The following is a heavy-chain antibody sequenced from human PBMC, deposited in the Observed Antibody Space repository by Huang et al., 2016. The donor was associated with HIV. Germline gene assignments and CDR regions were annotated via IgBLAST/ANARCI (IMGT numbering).Heavy chain of an antibody. CDR2: ISGYNGNT. CDR3: ARDRRPYSGSYLGD. Sequence: QVQLVQSGAEVKKPGASVKVSCKASGNTFSGYGISWVRQAPGQGLEWMGWISGYNGNTNYVENLQGRVTMTTDTSTSTAYLELRGLRSDEAAVYYFARDRRPYSGSYLGDWGQGTLVTISS. D-gene: IGHD1-26*01. V-gene: IGHV1-18*04. CDR1: GNTFSGYG. J-gene: IGHJ4*02.